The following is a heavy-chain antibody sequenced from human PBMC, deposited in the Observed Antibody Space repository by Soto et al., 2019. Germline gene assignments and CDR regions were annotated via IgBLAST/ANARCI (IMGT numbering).Heavy chain of an antibody. CDR3: AKDRNYARDQFHP. D-gene: IGHD2-2*01. J-gene: IGHJ5*02. CDR1: GFTFNNYA. CDR2: ISANGQGI. V-gene: IGHV3-23*01. Sequence: GGSLRLSCAASGFTFNNYAMSWVRQPPGKGLEWVSAISANGQGIYYADSVKGRFIISRDSSKNTVFLHMDSLTAEDTAVYYCAKDRNYARDQFHPWGQGSLVTVSS.